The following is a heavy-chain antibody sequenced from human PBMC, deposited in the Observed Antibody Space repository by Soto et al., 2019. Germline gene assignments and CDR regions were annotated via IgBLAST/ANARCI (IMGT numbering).Heavy chain of an antibody. J-gene: IGHJ4*02. V-gene: IGHV3-23*01. D-gene: IGHD3-10*01. CDR2: ISGDT. Sequence: EVQLLESGGGLVQPGGSLRLSCVVSGLTFSNYAMNWVRQGPGKGLEWVSGISGDTYYADSVKARFTISRDNSQSTVYLQMNSLRNEDTAIYYCAMGFGYKSGPRFDFWGQGTRGTVST. CDR3: AMGFGYKSGPRFDF. CDR1: GLTFSNYA.